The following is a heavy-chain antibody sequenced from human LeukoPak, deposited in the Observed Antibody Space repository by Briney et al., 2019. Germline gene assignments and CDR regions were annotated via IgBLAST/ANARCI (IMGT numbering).Heavy chain of an antibody. J-gene: IGHJ4*02. D-gene: IGHD1/OR15-1a*01. Sequence: GGSLRLSCAVSGFSFSNYAMSWVRQFPGKGLEWVSGISGTGGNTYYADSVKGRFTISRDNSKNMLYLQMNTLTAEDAAIYFCAKDFEFKWQQPSDHWGQGTPVTVSS. V-gene: IGHV3-23*01. CDR3: AKDFEFKWQQPSDH. CDR1: GFSFSNYA. CDR2: ISGTGGNT.